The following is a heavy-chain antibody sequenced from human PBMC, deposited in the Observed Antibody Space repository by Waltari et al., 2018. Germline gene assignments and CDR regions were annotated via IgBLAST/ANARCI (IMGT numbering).Heavy chain of an antibody. CDR1: CGSISSGSYY. CDR3: ATGGHSGYDSTTFDY. D-gene: IGHD5-12*01. CDR2: IYTSGST. J-gene: IGHJ4*02. Sequence: QVQLQESGPGLVKPSQTLSLTCTVSCGSISSGSYYWSWIRQPAGKGLEWIGYIYTSGSTNSTPSLRSRVTISVDTSKNQFSLKLSSVTAADTAVYYCATGGHSGYDSTTFDYWGQGTLVTVSS. V-gene: IGHV4-61*09.